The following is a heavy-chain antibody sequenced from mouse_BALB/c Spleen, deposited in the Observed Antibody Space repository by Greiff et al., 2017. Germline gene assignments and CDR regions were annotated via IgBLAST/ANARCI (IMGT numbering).Heavy chain of an antibody. J-gene: IGHJ2*01. CDR1: GFTFSSYT. CDR2: ISSGGSYT. V-gene: IGHV5-6-4*01. CDR3: TRLWDVGY. Sequence: EVQVVESGGGLVKPGGSLKLSCAASGFTFSSYTMSWVRQTPEKRLEWVATISSGGSYTYYPDSVKGRFTISRDNAKNTLYLQMSSLKSEDTAMYYCTRLWDVGYWGQGTTLTVSS. D-gene: IGHD4-1*01.